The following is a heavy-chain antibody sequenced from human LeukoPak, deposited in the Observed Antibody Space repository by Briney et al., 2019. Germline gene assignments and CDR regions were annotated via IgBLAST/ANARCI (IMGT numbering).Heavy chain of an antibody. Sequence: GGSLRLSCAASGFTFSTYAMSWVRQAPGKGLERVSAINSGGSTYYADSLKGRFTISRDNSKNTLYLQMNSLRADDTAVYYCAKDWPSEWQQLPDYDAFDIWGQGTMVTVSS. D-gene: IGHD6-13*01. CDR1: GFTFSTYA. CDR3: AKDWPSEWQQLPDYDAFDI. CDR2: INSGGST. J-gene: IGHJ3*02. V-gene: IGHV3-23*01.